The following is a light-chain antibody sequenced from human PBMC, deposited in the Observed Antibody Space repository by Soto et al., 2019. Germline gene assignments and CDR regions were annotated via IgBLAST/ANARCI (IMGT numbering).Light chain of an antibody. Sequence: QSALTQPASVSGSPGQSITISCTGTGSDVGGYNYVSWYQQHPGIAPKLLIYGVTNRPSGVSPRFSGSKSGNTASLTISGLQAEDEADYHCSSYTSASTLLYLFGTGTKLTVL. CDR1: GSDVGGYNY. CDR3: SSYTSASTLLYL. J-gene: IGLJ1*01. V-gene: IGLV2-14*01. CDR2: GVT.